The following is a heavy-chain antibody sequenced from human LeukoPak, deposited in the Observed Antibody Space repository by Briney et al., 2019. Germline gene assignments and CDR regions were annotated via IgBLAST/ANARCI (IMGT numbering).Heavy chain of an antibody. CDR2: IHSIGST. J-gene: IGHJ5*02. CDR1: GDSIGRGIYY. Sequence: SETLSLTCSVSGDSIGRGIYYWSWIRQPAGKGLEWIGRIHSIGSTNYNPSLKSRVTMSVDTAKNQFSLKMTSVTAADTAVYYCAQEGCSSSSCYIGEDWFDPWGQGTLVTVSS. CDR3: AQEGCSSSSCYIGEDWFDP. D-gene: IGHD2-2*02. V-gene: IGHV4-61*02.